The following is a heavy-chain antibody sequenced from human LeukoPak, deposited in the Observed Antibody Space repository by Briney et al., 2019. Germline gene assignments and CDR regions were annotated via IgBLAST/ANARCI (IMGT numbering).Heavy chain of an antibody. CDR3: ARDLRYCSDTTCSYYFDG. D-gene: IGHD2-2*01. CDR2: IKRDGSEK. V-gene: IGHV3-7*01. Sequence: GGSLRLSCAASGFTFGSYWMSWVRQAPGKGPEWVANIKRDGSEKYYVDSVKGRFTISRDNAKSLLFLQMNSLSAEDTAVYYCARDLRYCSDTTCSYYFDGWGQGTLVTVSS. J-gene: IGHJ4*02. CDR1: GFTFGSYW.